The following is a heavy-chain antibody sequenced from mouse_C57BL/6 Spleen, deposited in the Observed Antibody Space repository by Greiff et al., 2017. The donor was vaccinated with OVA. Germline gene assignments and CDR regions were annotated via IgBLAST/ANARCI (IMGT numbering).Heavy chain of an antibody. J-gene: IGHJ3*01. CDR3: ARGSYYGSSLAY. Sequence: VHVKQSGPELVKPGASVKISCKASGYSFTGYYMNWVKQSPEKSLEWIGEINPSTGGTTYNQKFKAKATLTVDKSSSTAYMQLKSLTSEDSAVYYCARGSYYGSSLAYWGQGTLVTVSA. D-gene: IGHD1-1*01. CDR1: GYSFTGYY. CDR2: INPSTGGT. V-gene: IGHV1-42*01.